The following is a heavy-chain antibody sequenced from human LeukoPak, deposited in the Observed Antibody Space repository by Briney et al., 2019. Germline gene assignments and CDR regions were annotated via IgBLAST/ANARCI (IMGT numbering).Heavy chain of an antibody. J-gene: IGHJ3*02. CDR3: ARHSVRLGVLDI. V-gene: IGHV4-59*08. D-gene: IGHD1-26*01. CDR2: IYNIGST. Sequence: SETLSLTCTVSGGSISNYYWSWVRQPPGKGLEWIGYIYNIGSTSYNPSLKSRVTISVGTSKNQVSLKLNSVTAADTAVYYCARHSVRLGVLDIWGQGTKVTVSS. CDR1: GGSISNYY.